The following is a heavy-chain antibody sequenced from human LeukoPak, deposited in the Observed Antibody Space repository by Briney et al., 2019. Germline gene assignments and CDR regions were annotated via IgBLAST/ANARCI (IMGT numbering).Heavy chain of an antibody. CDR3: ARAYYSNYVYYYGMDV. CDR1: GGTFSSYA. J-gene: IGHJ6*02. CDR2: IIPIFGTA. Sequence: SVKVSCKASGGTFSSYAISWVRQAPGQGLEWMGGIIPIFGTANYAQKFQGRVTITADESTSTTYMELSSLRSEDTAVYYCARAYYSNYVYYYGMDVWGQGTTVTVSS. V-gene: IGHV1-69*13. D-gene: IGHD4-11*01.